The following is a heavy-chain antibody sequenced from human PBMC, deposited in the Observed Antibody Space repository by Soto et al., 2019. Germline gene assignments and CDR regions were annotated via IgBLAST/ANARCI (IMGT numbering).Heavy chain of an antibody. Sequence: QITLKESGPTLVKPTQTLTLTCTFSGFSLSTSGVGVGWIRQPPGKALEWLALIYWDDDKRYSPSLKSRLTITKDTAKHQVVLTMTHVDPVDTATYYCAHSFLRDGYNLGYAFDIWGQGTMVTVSS. CDR3: AHSFLRDGYNLGYAFDI. CDR1: GFSLSTSGVG. V-gene: IGHV2-5*02. J-gene: IGHJ3*02. CDR2: IYWDDDK. D-gene: IGHD5-12*01.